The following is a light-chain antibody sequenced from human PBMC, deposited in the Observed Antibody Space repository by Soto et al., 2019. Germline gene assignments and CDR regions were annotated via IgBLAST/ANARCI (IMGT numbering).Light chain of an antibody. Sequence: QSALTQPASVSGSPGQSITIPCTGTNSDVGGYNYVSWYQHHPGKAPKLMIYEVFNRPSGVSSRFSGSKSGSTASLTISGLQAEDEADYYCSSYTSSSSVVFGGGTQLTVL. CDR3: SSYTSSSSVV. CDR2: EVF. J-gene: IGLJ2*01. CDR1: NSDVGGYNY. V-gene: IGLV2-14*01.